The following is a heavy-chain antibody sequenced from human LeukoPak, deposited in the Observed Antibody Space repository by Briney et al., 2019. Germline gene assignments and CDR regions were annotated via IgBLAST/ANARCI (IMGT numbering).Heavy chain of an antibody. D-gene: IGHD6-19*01. J-gene: IGHJ4*02. CDR1: GGSISSGSYY. CDR3: ARHGPGQWLGYFDY. Sequence: SETLSLTCTVSGGSISSGSYYWSWIRQPAGKGLEWIGRIYTSGSTNYNPSLKGRVTISVDTSKNQFSLKLSSVTAADTAVYYCARHGPGQWLGYFDYWGQGTLVTVSS. V-gene: IGHV4-61*02. CDR2: IYTSGST.